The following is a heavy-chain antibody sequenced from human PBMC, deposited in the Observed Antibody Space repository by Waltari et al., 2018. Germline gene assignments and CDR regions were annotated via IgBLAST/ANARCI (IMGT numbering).Heavy chain of an antibody. CDR3: ARGIASAGRPAGHYYYYMDV. V-gene: IGHV1-8*01. J-gene: IGHJ6*03. CDR1: GYTFTRYD. Sequence: QVQLVQSGAEVKKPLASVKVSCKASGYTFTRYDINWVRQATGQGIEWMGWMNPNSGNTGDAKKVQGRITMTRNTAISTAHMELSGLTSEDTAVYYCARGIASAGRPAGHYYYYMDVWGKGTTVTVSS. CDR2: MNPNSGNT. D-gene: IGHD6-13*01.